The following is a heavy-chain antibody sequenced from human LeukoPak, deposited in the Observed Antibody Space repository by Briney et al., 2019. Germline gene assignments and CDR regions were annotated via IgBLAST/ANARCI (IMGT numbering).Heavy chain of an antibody. CDR3: ARDDAFDL. Sequence: GRSLRLPCEASGFTFHDHAMHWVRQAPGKGLEWVSGLSWDSGSIGYADSVKGRFTISRDNAKKSLYLQMNSLGVEDTALYYCARDDAFDLWGQGTMVTVSS. V-gene: IGHV3-9*01. CDR2: LSWDSGSI. CDR1: GFTFHDHA. J-gene: IGHJ3*01.